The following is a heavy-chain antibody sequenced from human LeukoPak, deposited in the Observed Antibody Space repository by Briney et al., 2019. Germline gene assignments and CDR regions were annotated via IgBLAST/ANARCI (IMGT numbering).Heavy chain of an antibody. D-gene: IGHD1-14*01. CDR3: ARAFAPGGSNWFDP. J-gene: IGHJ5*02. CDR2: IYTSGST. CDR1: GDSISDYY. V-gene: IGHV4-4*07. Sequence: SETLSLTCTVSGDSISDYYWSWIRQPAGRGLEWIGRIYTSGSTNYNPSLRSRVTMSVDASKNLFSLKLTSVTAADTAVYYCARAFAPGGSNWFDPWGQGTLVIVSS.